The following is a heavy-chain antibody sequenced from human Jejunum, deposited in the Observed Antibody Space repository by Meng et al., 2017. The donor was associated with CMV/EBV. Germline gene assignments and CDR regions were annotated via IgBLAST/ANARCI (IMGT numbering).Heavy chain of an antibody. D-gene: IGHD1-7*01. V-gene: IGHV1-69*06. CDR3: ALGLYTTSWFFDL. Sequence: SGDTSTTHGISGVRQAPGQGLEWMGGIIPMFGTISYAQRFQGRVTISADTSTDTIYMELSSLRSEDTAVYFCALGLYTTSWFFDLWGRGTLVTVSS. CDR1: GDTSTTHG. J-gene: IGHJ2*01. CDR2: IIPMFGTI.